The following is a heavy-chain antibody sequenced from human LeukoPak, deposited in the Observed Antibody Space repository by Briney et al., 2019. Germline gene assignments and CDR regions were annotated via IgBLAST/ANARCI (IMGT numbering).Heavy chain of an antibody. CDR2: IYYSGST. Sequence: SETLSLTCTVSGGSISSYYWNWIRQPPGKGVEWIGYIYYSGSTNYNPSLKSRVTISVDTSKNQFSLKLSSVTAADTAVYYCARGYSYYYYYMDVWGKGTTVTISS. V-gene: IGHV4-59*01. J-gene: IGHJ6*03. CDR1: GGSISSYY. CDR3: ARGYSYYYYYMDV.